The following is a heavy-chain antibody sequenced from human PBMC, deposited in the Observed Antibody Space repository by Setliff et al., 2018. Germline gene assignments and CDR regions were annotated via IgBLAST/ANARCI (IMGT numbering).Heavy chain of an antibody. J-gene: IGHJ4*02. CDR1: GFTFSSFA. CDR3: VKGPNLIAYRAHDF. D-gene: IGHD2-21*01. Sequence: GGSLRLSCAASGFTFSSFAMSWVRQGPGKGLEWVAHIYQYGSAKYYVDCVKGRFTISRDTSKNILFLQMCSLRVDDTAMYYCVKGPNLIAYRAHDFWGRGTLVTVSS. V-gene: IGHV3-7*03. CDR2: IYQYGSAK.